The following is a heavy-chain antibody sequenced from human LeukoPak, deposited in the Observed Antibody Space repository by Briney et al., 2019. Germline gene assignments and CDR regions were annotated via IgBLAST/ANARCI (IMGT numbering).Heavy chain of an antibody. CDR1: GLTFRNYG. CDR2: IYSGGGTTK. CDR3: VVILVPGGVWHFDL. D-gene: IGHD2-2*01. J-gene: IGHJ2*01. Sequence: GTPLRLSCVASGLTFRNYGFHWVRQAPGKGLEWVAIIYSGGGTTKYYAESLKDRFTITRDDSRDTLYLQMNSLRTEDTAVYYCVVILVPGGVWHFDLWGRGTLVTVSS. V-gene: IGHV3-33*03.